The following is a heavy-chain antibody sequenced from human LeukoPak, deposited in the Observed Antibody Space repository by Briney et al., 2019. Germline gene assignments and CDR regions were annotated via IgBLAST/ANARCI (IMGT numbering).Heavy chain of an antibody. Sequence: QTGGSLRLSCAASGFTVSSNYMSWVRQAPGKGLEWVPVIYSGGSTYYADSVKGRFTISRDNSKNTLYLQMNSLRAEDTAVYYCARDHPHSRYSSGWPRSYGMDVWGQGTTVTVSS. CDR2: IYSGGST. CDR1: GFTVSSNY. J-gene: IGHJ6*02. V-gene: IGHV3-53*01. D-gene: IGHD6-19*01. CDR3: ARDHPHSRYSSGWPRSYGMDV.